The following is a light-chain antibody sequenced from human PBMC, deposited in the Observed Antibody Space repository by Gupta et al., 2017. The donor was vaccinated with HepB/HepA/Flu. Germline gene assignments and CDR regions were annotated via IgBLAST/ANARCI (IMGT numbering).Light chain of an antibody. Sequence: EVVMTQSPLSLPVTLGQSASISCKSSQSLVHTDGYIYLNWFHQRPGQSPGRLIYKVSNRDSGVPDRFSGSGSGTDFTLKISRVEAEDVGVYYCMQGTFWRTFGQGTKV. CDR1: QSLVHTDGYIY. V-gene: IGKV2-30*02. CDR3: MQGTFWRT. CDR2: KVS. J-gene: IGKJ1*01.